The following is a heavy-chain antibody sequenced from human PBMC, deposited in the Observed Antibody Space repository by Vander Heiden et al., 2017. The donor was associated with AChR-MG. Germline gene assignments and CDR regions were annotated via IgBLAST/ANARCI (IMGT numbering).Heavy chain of an antibody. CDR3: AKAPGGLVRGVSD. Sequence: EVQLVESGGGLVQPGRSLRLSCAASGFTFDDYAMHWGRQAPGKGLEWVSGISWNSGSIGYADSVKGRFTISRDNAKNSLYLQMNSLRAEDTALYYCAKAPGGLVRGVSDWGQGTLVTVSS. CDR2: ISWNSGSI. CDR1: GFTFDDYA. V-gene: IGHV3-9*01. D-gene: IGHD3-10*01. J-gene: IGHJ4*02.